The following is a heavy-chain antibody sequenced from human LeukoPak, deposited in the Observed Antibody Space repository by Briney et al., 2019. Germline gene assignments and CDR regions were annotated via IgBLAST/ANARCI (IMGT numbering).Heavy chain of an antibody. Sequence: GGSLRLSCAASGFTVSNNYMSWVRQAPGKGLEWVSVIYSGGSTYYADSVKGRFTISRDNSKNTLYLQMNSLRAEDTAVYYCARDSRQDYYDSSGYLWFAFDIWGQGIMVTVSS. CDR3: ARDSRQDYYDSSGYLWFAFDI. J-gene: IGHJ3*02. V-gene: IGHV3-53*01. CDR1: GFTVSNNY. D-gene: IGHD3-22*01. CDR2: IYSGGST.